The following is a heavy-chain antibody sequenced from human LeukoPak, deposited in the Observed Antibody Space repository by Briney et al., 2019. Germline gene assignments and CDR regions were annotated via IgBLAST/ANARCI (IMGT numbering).Heavy chain of an antibody. D-gene: IGHD1-26*01. Sequence: GGSLRLSCAASGFTFSSYAMHWVRQAPGKGLEWVAVISYDGSNKYYADSVKGRFTISRDNSKNTLYLQMNSLSAEDTAVYYCARDGGSYTRVAFDIWGQGTMVTVSS. CDR3: ARDGGSYTRVAFDI. CDR2: ISYDGSNK. J-gene: IGHJ3*02. CDR1: GFTFSSYA. V-gene: IGHV3-30-3*01.